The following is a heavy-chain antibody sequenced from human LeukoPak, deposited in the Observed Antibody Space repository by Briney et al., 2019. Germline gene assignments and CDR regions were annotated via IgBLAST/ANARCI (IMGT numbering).Heavy chain of an antibody. D-gene: IGHD1-26*01. CDR3: ARDLSIVGASVNY. V-gene: IGHV1-69*04. Sequence: SVKVSCKASGGTFSSYAISWVRQAPGQGLEWMGRIIPILGIANYAQKFQGRVTITADKSTSTAYMELSSLRSEDTAVCYCARDLSIVGASVNYWGQGTLVTVSS. J-gene: IGHJ4*02. CDR2: IIPILGIA. CDR1: GGTFSSYA.